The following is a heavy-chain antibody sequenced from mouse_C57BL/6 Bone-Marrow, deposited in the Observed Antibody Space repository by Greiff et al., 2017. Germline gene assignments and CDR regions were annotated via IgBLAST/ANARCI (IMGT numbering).Heavy chain of an antibody. CDR3: ARVVTTGAWFAY. CDR2: INPNNGGT. D-gene: IGHD2-2*01. V-gene: IGHV1-18*01. CDR1: GYTFTDYN. Sequence: VQLQQSGPELVKPGASVKIPCTASGYTFTDYNMDWVQPTHGKSLEWIGDINPNNGGTFYTPKFKGQATFSLDQSSSTAYMELRSLTSEDTAVEYCARVVTTGAWFAYWGQGTLVTVSA. J-gene: IGHJ3*01.